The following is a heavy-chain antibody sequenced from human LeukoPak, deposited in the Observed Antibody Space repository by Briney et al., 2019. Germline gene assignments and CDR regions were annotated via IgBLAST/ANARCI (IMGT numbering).Heavy chain of an antibody. D-gene: IGHD5-18*01. CDR3: AREDYSYGLDY. Sequence: PSETLSLTCSVSGGSISSYYWCWIRQRPGKGLGWIGYMYYSGSTNYNPSLTSRVTISVATSKNQFSLKLSSVTAADTAVYYCAREDYSYGLDYWGQGTLVTVSS. CDR2: MYYSGST. V-gene: IGHV4-59*01. J-gene: IGHJ4*02. CDR1: GGSISSYY.